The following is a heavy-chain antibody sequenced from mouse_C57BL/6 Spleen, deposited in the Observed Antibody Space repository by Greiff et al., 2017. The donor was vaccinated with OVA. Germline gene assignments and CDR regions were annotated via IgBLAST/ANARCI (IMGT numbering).Heavy chain of an antibody. CDR2: ISYDGSH. J-gene: IGHJ3*01. CDR3: ARDVLEAY. CDR1: GYSITSGYY. V-gene: IGHV3-6*01. Sequence: DVKLQESGPGLVKPSQSLSLTCSVTGYSITSGYYWNWIRQFPGNKLEWMGYISYDGSHNYNPSLKNRISITRDTSKNQFFLKLNSVTTEDTATYYCARDVLEAYWGQGTLVTVSA.